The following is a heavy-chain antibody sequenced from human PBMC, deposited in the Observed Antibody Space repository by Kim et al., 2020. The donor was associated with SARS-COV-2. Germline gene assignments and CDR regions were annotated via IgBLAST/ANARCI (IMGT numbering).Heavy chain of an antibody. D-gene: IGHD6-13*01. CDR2: ISYDGSNK. V-gene: IGHV3-30*18. CDR1: GFTFSSYG. CDR3: AKSARIAAAGTGYYGMDV. J-gene: IGHJ6*02. Sequence: GGSLRLSCAASGFTFSSYGMHWVRQAPGKGLEWVAVISYDGSNKYYADSVKGRFTISRDNSKNTLYLQMNSLRAEDTAVYYCAKSARIAAAGTGYYGMDVWGQGTTVTVSS.